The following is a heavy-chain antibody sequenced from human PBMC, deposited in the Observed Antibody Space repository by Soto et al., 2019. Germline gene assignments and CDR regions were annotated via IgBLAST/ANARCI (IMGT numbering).Heavy chain of an antibody. CDR3: AANPYNVPEYYFDY. V-gene: IGHV1-58*01. Sequence: SVKVSCKASGFTFTSSAVQWVRQARGQRLEWIGWIVVGSGNTNYAQKFQERVTITRDMSTSTAYMELSSLRSEDTAVYYCAANPYNVPEYYFDYWGQGTLVTVS. CDR1: GFTFTSSA. CDR2: IVVGSGNT. D-gene: IGHD1-20*01. J-gene: IGHJ4*02.